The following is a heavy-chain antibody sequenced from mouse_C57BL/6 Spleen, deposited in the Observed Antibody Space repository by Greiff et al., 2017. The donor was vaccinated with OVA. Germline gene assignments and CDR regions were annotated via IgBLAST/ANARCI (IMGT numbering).Heavy chain of an antibody. V-gene: IGHV1-52*01. CDR2: IDPSDSET. J-gene: IGHJ4*01. CDR3: ARSSSGYRYAMDY. CDR1: GYTFTSYW. Sequence: QVQLQQPGAELVRPGSSVKLSCKASGYTFTSYWMHWVKQRPIQGLEWIGNIDPSDSETHYNQKFKDKATLTVDKSSSTAYMQLSSLTSEDSAVYYGARSSSGYRYAMDYWGQGTSVTVSS. D-gene: IGHD3-2*02.